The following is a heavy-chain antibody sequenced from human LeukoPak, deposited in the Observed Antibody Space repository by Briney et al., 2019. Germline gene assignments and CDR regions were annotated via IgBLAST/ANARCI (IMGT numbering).Heavy chain of an antibody. D-gene: IGHD3-3*02. CDR3: ARHFAATDWFDP. Sequence: SETLSLTCAVYGGPFNGYYWSWIRQPPGKGLEWIGEINHSGSTNYNPSLKSRVTISVDTSKNQFSLKLSSVTAADTAVYYCARHFAATDWFDPWGQGTLVTVSS. V-gene: IGHV4-34*01. J-gene: IGHJ5*02. CDR1: GGPFNGYY. CDR2: INHSGST.